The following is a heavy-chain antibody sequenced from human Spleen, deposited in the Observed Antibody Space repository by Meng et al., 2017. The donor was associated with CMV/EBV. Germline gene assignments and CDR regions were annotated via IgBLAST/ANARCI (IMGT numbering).Heavy chain of an antibody. CDR3: ARAGPCSGGSCDYFDY. CDR2: INTNTGNP. D-gene: IGHD2-15*01. J-gene: IGHJ4*02. Sequence: YTVTSYARNWVRQAPGQELEWMGWINTNTGNPTYAQGFTGRFVFSLDTSVSTAYLQISSLKAEDTAVYYCARAGPCSGGSCDYFDYWGQGTLVTVSS. V-gene: IGHV7-4-1*02. CDR1: YTVTSYA.